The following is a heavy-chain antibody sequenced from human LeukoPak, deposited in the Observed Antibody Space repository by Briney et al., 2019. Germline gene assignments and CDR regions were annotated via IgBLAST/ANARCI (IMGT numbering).Heavy chain of an antibody. J-gene: IGHJ4*02. CDR3: AKGVYGSRSTSFAYY. Sequence: GGSLRLSCVASGFTFSSYGMHWVRQAPGKGLEWAAAISHDVSEKYYADPEKGRFTISRDNSKNTLYLQMNSLRADDTAVYYCAKGVYGSRSTSFAYYWGQGTLVTVSS. CDR2: ISHDVSEK. CDR1: GFTFSSYG. V-gene: IGHV3-30*18. D-gene: IGHD3-10*01.